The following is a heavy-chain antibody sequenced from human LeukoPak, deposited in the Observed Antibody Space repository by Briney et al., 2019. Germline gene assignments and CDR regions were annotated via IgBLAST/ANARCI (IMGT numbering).Heavy chain of an antibody. Sequence: GGSLRLSCAPSGFTLSRYSMNWVRQAPGKGLEWVSSISSTSSYKYYADSVKGRFTISRDNAKNSLYLQMNSLRADDTAVYYCARDPWTSDYWGQGTLVTVSS. CDR1: GFTLSRYS. CDR2: ISSTSSYK. J-gene: IGHJ4*02. D-gene: IGHD3/OR15-3a*01. V-gene: IGHV3-21*01. CDR3: ARDPWTSDY.